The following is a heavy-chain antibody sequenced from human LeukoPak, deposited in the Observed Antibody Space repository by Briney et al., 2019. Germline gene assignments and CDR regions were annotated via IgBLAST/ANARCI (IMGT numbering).Heavy chain of an antibody. Sequence: GGSLRLSCAASGFVVSTNYMSWVRQAPGKGLEWVSVLYSGGSTYYTDSVKGRSTISRDNSNNTLYLQMNNLRAEDTAVYYCAMDSAWLPLKFDYWGPGTLVAVST. CDR1: GFVVSTNY. CDR3: AMDSAWLPLKFDY. CDR2: LYSGGST. V-gene: IGHV3-66*01. J-gene: IGHJ4*02. D-gene: IGHD5-24*01.